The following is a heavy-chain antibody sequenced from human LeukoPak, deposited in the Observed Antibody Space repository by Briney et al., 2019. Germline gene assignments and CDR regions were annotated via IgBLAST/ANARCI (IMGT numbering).Heavy chain of an antibody. V-gene: IGHV3-30*03. CDR3: ARDLSPVVRASPMGY. D-gene: IGHD3-10*01. CDR2: ITYDGYYK. J-gene: IGHJ4*02. CDR1: GFAFTSYG. Sequence: GGSLRLSCAASGFAFTSYGMHWVRQAPGKGLEWVALITYDGYYKYYSDSVKGRFTISSDTSKNTMYLQMNSLRAEDTAVYYCARDLSPVVRASPMGYWGQGTLVTVSS.